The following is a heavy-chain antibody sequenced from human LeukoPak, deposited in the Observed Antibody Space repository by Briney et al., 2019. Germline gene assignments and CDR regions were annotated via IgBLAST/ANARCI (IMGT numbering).Heavy chain of an antibody. CDR2: IYYSGST. V-gene: IGHV4-30-4*01. J-gene: IGHJ4*02. CDR1: GGSISSGDYY. Sequence: PXQTLSLTCTVSGGSISSGDYYWSWIRQPPGTGLEWIGYIYYSGSTYYNPSLKSRVTISVDTSKNQFSLKLSSVTAADTAVYYCARGGAIWFAGYWGQGTLVTVSS. D-gene: IGHD3-10*01. CDR3: ARGGAIWFAGY.